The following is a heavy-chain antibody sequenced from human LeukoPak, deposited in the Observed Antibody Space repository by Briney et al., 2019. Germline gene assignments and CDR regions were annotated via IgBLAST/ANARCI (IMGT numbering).Heavy chain of an antibody. CDR1: GGSISSYY. CDR3: ARDRVLLWFGESEHRDYYYGMDV. V-gene: IGHV4-59*01. J-gene: IGHJ6*02. CDR2: IYYSGST. Sequence: SETLSLTCTVSGGSISSYYWSWIRQPPGKGLEWIGYIYYSGSTNYNPSLKSRVTISVDTSKNQFSLKLSSVTAADTAVYYCARDRVLLWFGESEHRDYYYGMDVWGQGTTVTVSS. D-gene: IGHD3-10*01.